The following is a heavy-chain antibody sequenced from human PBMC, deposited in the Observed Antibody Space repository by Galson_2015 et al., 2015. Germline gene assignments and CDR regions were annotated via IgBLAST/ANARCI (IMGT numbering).Heavy chain of an antibody. CDR2: IKGDGSIA. CDR3: ARASGGAAVDY. Sequence: SLRLSCEASGFSFSDTRMHWVRQAPGKGLVWVSRIKGDGSIASYADAVKGRFTLSRDNAKNTLYLQMNSLRVEDTAVYYCARASGGAAVDYWGQGTLVTVSS. CDR1: GFSFSDTR. V-gene: IGHV3-74*01. D-gene: IGHD6-25*01. J-gene: IGHJ4*02.